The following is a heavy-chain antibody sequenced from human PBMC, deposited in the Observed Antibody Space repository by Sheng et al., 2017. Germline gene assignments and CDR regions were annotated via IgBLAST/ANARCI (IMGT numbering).Heavy chain of an antibody. V-gene: IGHV3-23*04. D-gene: IGHD3-10*01. Sequence: EVQLVESGGGLVQPGGSLRLSCAASGFTFSSYAMSWVRQAPGKGLEWVSALSGGGDSTYYADSVEGRSTISRDNSKNTLYLQMNSLRAEDTAVYYCAKGSLPSMVRGVLDYWGQGTLVTVSS. CDR2: LSGGGDST. J-gene: IGHJ4*02. CDR1: GFTFSSYA. CDR3: AKGSLPSMVRGVLDY.